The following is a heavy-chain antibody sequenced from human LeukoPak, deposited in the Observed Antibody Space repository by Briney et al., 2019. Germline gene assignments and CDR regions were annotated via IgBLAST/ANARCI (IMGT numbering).Heavy chain of an antibody. V-gene: IGHV5-51*01. D-gene: IGHD6-19*01. CDR3: ARLAKSSGWYGHYYYYGMDV. J-gene: IGHJ6*02. Sequence: GESLKISCKGSGYSFTNYWIGWVRQMPGKGLESMGIIYPGDSDTRYSPSFQGQVTISADKSISTAYLQWSSLKASDTAMYYCARLAKSSGWYGHYYYYGMDVWGQGTTVTVS. CDR2: IYPGDSDT. CDR1: GYSFTNYW.